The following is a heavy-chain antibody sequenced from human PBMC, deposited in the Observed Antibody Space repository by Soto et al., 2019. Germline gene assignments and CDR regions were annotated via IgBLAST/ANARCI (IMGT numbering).Heavy chain of an antibody. CDR3: ARARLSGSYYKAYYYYGMDV. J-gene: IGHJ6*02. V-gene: IGHV4-31*03. CDR1: GGSISSGGYY. CDR2: IYYSGST. Sequence: SETLSLTCTVSGGSISSGGYYWSWIRQHPGKGLEWIGYIYYSGSTYYNPSLKSRVTISVDTSKNQFSLKLSSVTAADTAVYYCARARLSGSYYKAYYYYGMDVWGQGTTVTVSS. D-gene: IGHD3-10*01.